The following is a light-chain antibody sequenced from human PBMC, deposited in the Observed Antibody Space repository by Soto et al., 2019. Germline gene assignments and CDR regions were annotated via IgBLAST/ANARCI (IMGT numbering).Light chain of an antibody. CDR2: DAS. CDR3: QQRSDWPLLT. J-gene: IGKJ4*01. V-gene: IGKV3-11*01. CDR1: QSVNSQ. Sequence: EIVLTQSTATLSLSPGERATLSCRASQSVNSQLAWYQQKPGQAPRLLIYDASNRATGIPARFSGIGSGTDFTLTISSLEPEDFAIYYCQQRSDWPLLTFGGGTTVEIK.